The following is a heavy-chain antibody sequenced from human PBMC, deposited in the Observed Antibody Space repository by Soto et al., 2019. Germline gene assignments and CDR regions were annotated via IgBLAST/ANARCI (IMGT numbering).Heavy chain of an antibody. CDR3: ARGGSFGRRDKNWFDP. V-gene: IGHV1-69*01. CDR1: GGTFSSYA. CDR2: IIPIFGTA. Sequence: QVQLVQSGAEVKKPGSSVKVSCKASGGTFSSYAISWVRQAPGQGLEWMGGIIPIFGTANYAQKFQGRVRITADASRRTAYMELSSLRSEDTGVYSCARGGSFGRRDKNWFDPWGQGTLVTVSS. J-gene: IGHJ5*02. D-gene: IGHD1-1*01.